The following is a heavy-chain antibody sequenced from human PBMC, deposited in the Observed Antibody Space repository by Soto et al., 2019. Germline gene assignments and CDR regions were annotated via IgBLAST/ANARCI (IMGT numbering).Heavy chain of an antibody. V-gene: IGHV1-69*13. CDR1: GYTFTGYY. CDR2: IITFFGAA. J-gene: IGHJ6*02. CDR3: ARGGKERFRGSGMDV. D-gene: IGHD1-1*01. Sequence: SVKVSCKASGYTFTGYYMHWVRQAPGQGLEWLGGIITFFGAAMYAQKFQDRVTITADEFTTTAYMELSSLRSDDTAVYYCARGGKERFRGSGMDVWGQGTTVTVSS.